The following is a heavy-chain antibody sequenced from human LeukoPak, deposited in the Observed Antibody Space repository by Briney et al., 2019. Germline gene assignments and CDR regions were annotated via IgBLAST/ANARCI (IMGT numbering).Heavy chain of an antibody. CDR2: IRYDGSNK. D-gene: IGHD3-3*01. Sequence: GGSLRLSCAASGFTFSSYAMSWARQAPGKGLEWAAFIRYDGSNKYYADSVKGRFTISRDNSKNTLYLQMNSLRAEDTAVYYCAKEQNDFWSGYYIDYWGQGTLVTVSS. V-gene: IGHV3-30*02. CDR3: AKEQNDFWSGYYIDY. CDR1: GFTFSSYA. J-gene: IGHJ4*02.